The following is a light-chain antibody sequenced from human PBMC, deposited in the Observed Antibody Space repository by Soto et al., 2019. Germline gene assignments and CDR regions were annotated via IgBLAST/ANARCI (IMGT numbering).Light chain of an antibody. Sequence: ETLLTQSPATLSLSVGDRATLSCRASQSVSSSSLAWYQQRPGQAPRLLIYDASNRDTGIPARFSGSGSGTNFTLTISSLQPEDFAVYYCQQRSNRPLTFGGGTKVDIK. V-gene: IGKV3-11*01. CDR2: DAS. CDR1: QSVSSSS. CDR3: QQRSNRPLT. J-gene: IGKJ4*01.